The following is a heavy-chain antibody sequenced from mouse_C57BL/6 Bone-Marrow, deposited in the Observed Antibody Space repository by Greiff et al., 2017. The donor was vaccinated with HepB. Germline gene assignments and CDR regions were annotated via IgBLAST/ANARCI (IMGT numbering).Heavy chain of an antibody. V-gene: IGHV10-1*01. CDR1: GFSFNTYA. CDR3: VRQGYGPLDY. D-gene: IGHD2-10*02. Sequence: GGGLVQPKGSLKLSCAASGFSFNTYAMNWVRQAPGKGLEWVARIRSKSNNYATYYADSVKDRFTISRDDSESMLYLQMNNLKTEDTAMYYCVRQGYGPLDYWGQGTTLTVSS. J-gene: IGHJ2*01. CDR2: IRSKSNNYAT.